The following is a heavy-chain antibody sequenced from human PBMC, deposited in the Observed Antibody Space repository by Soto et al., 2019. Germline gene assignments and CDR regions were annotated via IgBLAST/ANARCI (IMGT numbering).Heavy chain of an antibody. D-gene: IGHD2-2*01. CDR3: ARGHCSSTSCFYYYYYYYMDV. CDR1: GYTFTSYD. J-gene: IGHJ6*03. CDR2: MNPNSGNT. V-gene: IGHV1-8*01. Sequence: ASVKVSCKASGYTFTSYDINWVRQATGQGLEWMGWMNPNSGNTGYAQKFQGRVTMTRNTSISTAYMELSSLRSEDTAVYYCARGHCSSTSCFYYYYYYYMDVWGKGTTVTVSS.